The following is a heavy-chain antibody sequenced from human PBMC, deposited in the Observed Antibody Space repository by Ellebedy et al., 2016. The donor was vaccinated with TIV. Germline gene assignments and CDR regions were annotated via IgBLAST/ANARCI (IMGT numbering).Heavy chain of an antibody. CDR1: GFTFSSYA. V-gene: IGHV3-30-3*01. Sequence: GESLKISXAASGFTFSSYAMHWVRQAPGKGLEWVAVISYDGSNKYYANSVKGRFTISRDNSKNTLYLQMNSLRAEDTAVYYCARGDSSGWFDAFDIWGQGTMVTVSS. J-gene: IGHJ3*02. CDR2: ISYDGSNK. CDR3: ARGDSSGWFDAFDI. D-gene: IGHD6-19*01.